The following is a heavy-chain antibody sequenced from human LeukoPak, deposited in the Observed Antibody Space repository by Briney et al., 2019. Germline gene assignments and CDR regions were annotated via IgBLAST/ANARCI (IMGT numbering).Heavy chain of an antibody. D-gene: IGHD3-22*01. V-gene: IGHV3-23*01. CDR2: ISGSGGST. J-gene: IGHJ4*02. CDR3: AKDYYDSSGYYYEGEGFDY. CDR1: GLTFSSYA. Sequence: PGGSLRLSCVASGLTFSSYAMSWVRQAPGKGLEWVSAISGSGGSTYYADSVKGRFTISRDNSKNTLYLQMNSLRAEDTAVYYCAKDYYDSSGYYYEGEGFDYWGQGTLVTVSS.